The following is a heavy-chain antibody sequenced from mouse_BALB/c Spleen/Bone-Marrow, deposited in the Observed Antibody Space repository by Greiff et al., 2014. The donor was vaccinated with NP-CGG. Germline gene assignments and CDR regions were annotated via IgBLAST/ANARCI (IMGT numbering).Heavy chain of an antibody. CDR3: ARGGNYLDY. CDR2: ISSGGSYT. Sequence: VKLMESGGGLVKPGGSLKLSCAASGFTFSSYAMSWVRQSPEKRLEWVAEISSGGSYTYYPDTVTGRFTISRDNAKNTLYLEMSSLRSEDTAMYYCARGGNYLDYWGQGTTLTVSS. V-gene: IGHV5-9-4*01. CDR1: GFTFSSYA. J-gene: IGHJ2*01.